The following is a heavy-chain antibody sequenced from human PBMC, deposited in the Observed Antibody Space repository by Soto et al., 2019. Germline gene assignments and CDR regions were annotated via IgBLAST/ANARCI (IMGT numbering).Heavy chain of an antibody. CDR2: ISSSGSPI. CDR1: VFTFSDYY. V-gene: IGHV3-11*01. CDR3: ARDGDIVATIGWFDP. D-gene: IGHD5-12*01. J-gene: IGHJ5*02. Sequence: GGSLRLSCAASVFTFSDYYMSWIRQAPGKGLEWVSYISSSGSPIYYADSVKGRFTISRDNAKNSLYLQMNSLRAEDTAVYYCARDGDIVATIGWFDPWGQGTLVTVSS.